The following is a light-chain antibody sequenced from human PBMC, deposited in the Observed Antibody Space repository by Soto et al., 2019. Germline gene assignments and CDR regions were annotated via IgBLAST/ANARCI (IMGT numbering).Light chain of an antibody. V-gene: IGKV3-20*01. CDR1: QSVTSNY. J-gene: IGKJ5*01. CDR3: QIYGSSPLIT. CDR2: VAS. Sequence: SPGTLSLSPGERATLSCMASQSVTSNYLAWYQQKPGQAPRLLIYVASSRAAGIPDRFSGSGSGTDFSLTISRLELEDFAVYYCQIYGSSPLITFGQGTRLEIK.